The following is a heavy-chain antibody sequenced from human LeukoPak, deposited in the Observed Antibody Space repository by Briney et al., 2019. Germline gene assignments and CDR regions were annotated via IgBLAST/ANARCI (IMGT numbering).Heavy chain of an antibody. CDR1: GGSISSYY. J-gene: IGHJ4*02. CDR2: IYYSGST. V-gene: IGHV4-59*01. D-gene: IGHD3-10*01. Sequence: SETLSLTCTVSGGSISSYYWSWIRQPPGKGLEWIGYIYYSGSTNYDPSLKSRVTISVDTSKNQFSLKLSSVTAADTAVYYCARAPSRGYYFDYWGQGTLVTVSS. CDR3: ARAPSRGYYFDY.